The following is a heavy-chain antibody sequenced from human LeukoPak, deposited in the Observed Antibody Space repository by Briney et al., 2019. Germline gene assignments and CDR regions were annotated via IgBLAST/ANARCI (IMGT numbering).Heavy chain of an antibody. Sequence: SVKVSCKASGGTFSSYAISWVRQAPGQGLEWMGRIIPILGIANYAQKFQGRVTITADKSTSTAYMELSSLRSEDTAVYYCAGEESHRDNWFDPWGQGTLVTVSS. CDR2: IIPILGIA. CDR3: AGEESHRDNWFDP. D-gene: IGHD5-24*01. CDR1: GGTFSSYA. V-gene: IGHV1-69*04. J-gene: IGHJ5*02.